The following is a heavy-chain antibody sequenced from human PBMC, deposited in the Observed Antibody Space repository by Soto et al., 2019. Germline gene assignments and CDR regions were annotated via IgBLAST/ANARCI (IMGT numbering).Heavy chain of an antibody. CDR1: GGTFSSYT. V-gene: IGHV1-69*02. Sequence: QVQLVQSGAEVKKPGSSVKVSCKASGGTFSSYTISWVRQAPGQGLEWMGRIIPILGIANYAQKFQGRVTITADKSTSTAYMELSSLRSEDTAVYYCAEGYCSGGSCYSSDYWGQGTLVTVSS. CDR2: IIPILGIA. CDR3: AEGYCSGGSCYSSDY. J-gene: IGHJ4*02. D-gene: IGHD2-15*01.